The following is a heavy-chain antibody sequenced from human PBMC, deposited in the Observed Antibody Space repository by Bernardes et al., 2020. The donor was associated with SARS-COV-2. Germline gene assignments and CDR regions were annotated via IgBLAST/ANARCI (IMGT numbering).Heavy chain of an antibody. CDR1: GFSFSTSW. V-gene: IGHV3-74*01. CDR2: INSDGSVI. J-gene: IGHJ4*02. Sequence: GGSLSLSGAASGFSFSTSWVHWVRQTPGKGLVWVSRINSDGSVIDYADSVKGRFTISRDNAKNTLYLQMNSLRGDDTAVYYCARAGQFYFEYWGQGTLVTVSS. CDR3: ARAGQFYFEY.